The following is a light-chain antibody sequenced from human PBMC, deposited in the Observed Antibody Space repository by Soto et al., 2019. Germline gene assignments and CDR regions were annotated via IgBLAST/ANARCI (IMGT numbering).Light chain of an antibody. CDR3: SSYTSISTLYV. Sequence: ALTQPASVSGSPGQSITISCTGTSSDVGAYNYVSWYQQHPGKAPKLIIYEVSNRPSGVSNRFSGSKSGNTASLTISGLQAEDETDYYCSSYTSISTLYVFGTGTKVTVL. CDR2: EVS. CDR1: SSDVGAYNY. V-gene: IGLV2-14*01. J-gene: IGLJ1*01.